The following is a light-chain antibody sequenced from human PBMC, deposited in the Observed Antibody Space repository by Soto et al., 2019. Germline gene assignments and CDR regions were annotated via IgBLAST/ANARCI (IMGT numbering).Light chain of an antibody. CDR3: QVWDTRDDHYV. CDR2: DDS. V-gene: IGLV3-21*02. CDR1: NIGSKS. Sequence: SYELTQPPSVSVAPGQTARIACGGNNIGSKSVHWYQQKPCQAPVLVVYDDSDRPSGIPERFSGSNSGNTATLAISGVEAGDEEDYYCQVWDTRDDHYVFGTGTKLTVL. J-gene: IGLJ1*01.